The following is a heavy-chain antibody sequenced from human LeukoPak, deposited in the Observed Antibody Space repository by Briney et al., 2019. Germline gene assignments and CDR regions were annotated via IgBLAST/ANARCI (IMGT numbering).Heavy chain of an antibody. J-gene: IGHJ4*02. V-gene: IGHV1-2*02. Sequence: ASVKVSCKASGGTFSSYAISWVRQAPGQGLEWMGWINPNSGGTNHAQKFQGRVTMTRDTSISTAYMELSRLRSDDTAVYYCARAWDIVLINYWGQGTLVTVSS. CDR3: ARAWDIVLINY. D-gene: IGHD2-8*01. CDR1: GGTFSSYA. CDR2: INPNSGGT.